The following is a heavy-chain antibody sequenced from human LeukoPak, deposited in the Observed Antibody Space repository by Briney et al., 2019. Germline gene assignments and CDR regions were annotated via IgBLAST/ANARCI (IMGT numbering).Heavy chain of an antibody. Sequence: PSETLSLTCAVSGGPFSGYSWSWIRQSPGKGLEWIEEINHSGSTNYNPSLKNRVTISIDTSKNQFSLKLTSVTAADTAVYYCARGLEGYSYGYSEFDHWGQGTLVTVSS. CDR2: INHSGST. V-gene: IGHV4-34*01. D-gene: IGHD5-18*01. CDR1: GGPFSGYS. J-gene: IGHJ4*02. CDR3: ARGLEGYSYGYSEFDH.